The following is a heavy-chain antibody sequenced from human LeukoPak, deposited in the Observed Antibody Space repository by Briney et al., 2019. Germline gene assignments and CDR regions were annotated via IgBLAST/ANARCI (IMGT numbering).Heavy chain of an antibody. CDR2: ISGGGGVT. CDR1: GFTFSSFA. CDR3: TKWAHCGGDCKFDY. Sequence: GGSLRLSRAASGFTFSSFAMSWVRQAPGKGLEWVSAISGGGGVTFYADSVKGRFSISRDNWNNALYLEMNSLRAEDTAVYYCTKWAHCGGDCKFDYWGQGTLVTVSS. V-gene: IGHV3-23*01. J-gene: IGHJ4*02. D-gene: IGHD2-21*02.